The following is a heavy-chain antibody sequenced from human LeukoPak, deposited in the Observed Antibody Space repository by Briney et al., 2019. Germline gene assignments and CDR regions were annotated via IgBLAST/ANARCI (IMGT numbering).Heavy chain of an antibody. Sequence: GGSLRLSCAASGFTFSSYSMNWVRQAPGKGLEWVSSISSSSSYIYYADSVKGRFTISRDNAKNSLYLQMNSLRAEDTAVYYCAREVGSSSYGPSYYMDVWGKGPTVTVSS. CDR2: ISSSSSYI. D-gene: IGHD6-6*01. CDR1: GFTFSSYS. CDR3: AREVGSSSYGPSYYMDV. J-gene: IGHJ6*03. V-gene: IGHV3-21*01.